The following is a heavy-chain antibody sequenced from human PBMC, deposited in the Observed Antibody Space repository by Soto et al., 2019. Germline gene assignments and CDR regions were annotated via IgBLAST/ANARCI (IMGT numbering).Heavy chain of an antibody. J-gene: IGHJ5*02. D-gene: IGHD2-2*01. CDR1: GGSISSGGYY. Sequence: QVQLQESGPGLVKPSQTLSLTCTVSGGSISSGGYYWSWIRQHPGKGLEWIGYIYHSGTTYYNPSLKSRVTISVDTAKNQFSRKRTSVTAADTAVYDCARVRGNQLLGWFDPWGQGTLVTVSS. CDR2: IYHSGTT. V-gene: IGHV4-31*03. CDR3: ARVRGNQLLGWFDP.